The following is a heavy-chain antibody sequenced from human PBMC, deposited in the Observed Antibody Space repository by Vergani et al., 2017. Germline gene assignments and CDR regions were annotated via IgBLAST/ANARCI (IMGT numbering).Heavy chain of an antibody. CDR2: IYYSGST. J-gene: IGHJ6*02. CDR1: GGSISSGGYY. V-gene: IGHV4-31*03. Sequence: QVQLQESGPGLVKPSQTLSLTCTVSGGSISSGGYYWSWIRQHPGKGLEWIGYIYYSGSTYYNPSLKRRVTISVETSKNQFSRKLSSVTAADTAVYYCARALVRGVRNYYYYYGMDVWGQGTTVTVSS. D-gene: IGHD3-10*01. CDR3: ARALVRGVRNYYYYYGMDV.